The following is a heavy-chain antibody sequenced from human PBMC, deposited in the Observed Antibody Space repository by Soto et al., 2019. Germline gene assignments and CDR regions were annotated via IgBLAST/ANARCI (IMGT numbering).Heavy chain of an antibody. CDR1: GFTLSRYL. V-gene: IGHV3-74*01. J-gene: IGHJ4*02. D-gene: IGHD1-1*01. Sequence: PGGSLRLSCAASGFTLSRYLVHWVRQVPGKGLVWVSRINPDGSTTNYADSVKGRFTVSRDNAKNTVYLHTNSLRAEDTAVYYCTRDTTGPDDHWGQGTLVTVSS. CDR3: TRDTTGPDDH. CDR2: INPDGSTT.